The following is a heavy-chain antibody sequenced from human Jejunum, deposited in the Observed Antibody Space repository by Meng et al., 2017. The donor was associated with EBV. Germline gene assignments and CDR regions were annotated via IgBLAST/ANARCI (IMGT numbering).Heavy chain of an antibody. Sequence: QLQLQESGSGLVKPSYTLSLTCAVSGGSISSGGYSWHWIRQPPGKGLQWIGYIYYSGSAFYNPSLKSRVTLSVDRSKNQFSLNLSSVTAADTAVYYCARGAYFDYWGQGTLVTVSS. CDR2: IYYSGSA. CDR1: GGSISSGGYS. J-gene: IGHJ4*02. V-gene: IGHV4-30-2*01. CDR3: ARGAYFDY.